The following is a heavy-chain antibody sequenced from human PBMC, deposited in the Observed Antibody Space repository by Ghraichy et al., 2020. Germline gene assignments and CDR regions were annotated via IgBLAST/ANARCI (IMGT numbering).Heavy chain of an antibody. D-gene: IGHD1-26*01. V-gene: IGHV3-23*01. CDR2: ISGSGDST. J-gene: IGHJ4*02. CDR3: AKDRPHSESSQIDY. Sequence: LSLTCAASGFTFSNYAMTWVRQAPGKGLEWVSVISGSGDSTYYADSVQGRFTISRDNSKNTLYLQMNSLRAEATAIYYCAKDRPHSESSQIDYWGQGTLVTVSS. CDR1: GFTFSNYA.